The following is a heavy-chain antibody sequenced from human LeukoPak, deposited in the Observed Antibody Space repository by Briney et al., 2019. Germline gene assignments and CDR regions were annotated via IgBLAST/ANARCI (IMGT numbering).Heavy chain of an antibody. CDR2: ISSSSSDI. D-gene: IGHD3-22*01. Sequence: GGCHSLFCAPSGFTFSSHSMNWVRQAPGKGLEWVSSISSSSSDIYHADSVKGRFTISRDNAKNSLYLQMNSLRAEYTAVYYCARITHYYDGSGHYYDDSRRYYFDYWGQGTLVTVSS. V-gene: IGHV3-21*01. J-gene: IGHJ4*02. CDR1: GFTFSSHS. CDR3: ARITHYYDGSGHYYDDSRRYYFDY.